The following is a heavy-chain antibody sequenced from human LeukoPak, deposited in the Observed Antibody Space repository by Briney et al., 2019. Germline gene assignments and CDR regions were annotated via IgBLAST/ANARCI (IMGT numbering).Heavy chain of an antibody. J-gene: IGHJ4*02. CDR2: IYYSGST. CDR1: GGSVSSGSYY. Sequence: SETLSLTCTVSGGSVSSGSYYWSWIRQPPGKGLEWIGYIYYSGSTNHNPSLMSRVTISVDTSKNQFSLKLSSVTAADTAVYHCAREAMYSYGNNFDYWGQGTLVTVSS. D-gene: IGHD5-18*01. V-gene: IGHV4-61*01. CDR3: AREAMYSYGNNFDY.